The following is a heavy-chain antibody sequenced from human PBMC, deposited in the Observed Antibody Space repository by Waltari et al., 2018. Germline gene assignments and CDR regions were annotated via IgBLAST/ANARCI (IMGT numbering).Heavy chain of an antibody. V-gene: IGHV3-7*01. CDR2: IKEDGSET. CDR3: ASGPDHGDY. Sequence: EVHLVESGGGLVQPGGSLRLSCAASGFSFSSYWMTWVRQAPGKGLEWVANIKEDGSETHYVDSVKGRFTISRDNAKNSLYLQMNSLRAEDTAVYYCASGPDHGDYWGQGTLVTVSS. J-gene: IGHJ4*02. CDR1: GFSFSSYW.